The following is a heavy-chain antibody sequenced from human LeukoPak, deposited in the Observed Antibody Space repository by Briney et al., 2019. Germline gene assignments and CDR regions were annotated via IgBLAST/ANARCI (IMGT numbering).Heavy chain of an antibody. V-gene: IGHV3-23*01. D-gene: IGHD3-16*01. CDR3: ARDDYVWGVNYHYYYMDV. CDR1: GFTFTSSA. J-gene: IGHJ6*03. Sequence: GGSLRLSCAASGFTFTSSAMSWVRQAPGKGLEWVSVISGSGHTTYYAHSVKGRFTVSRDNSKDTLYLQMNSLRAEDTAVYYCARDDYVWGVNYHYYYMDVWGKGTTVTVSS. CDR2: ISGSGHTT.